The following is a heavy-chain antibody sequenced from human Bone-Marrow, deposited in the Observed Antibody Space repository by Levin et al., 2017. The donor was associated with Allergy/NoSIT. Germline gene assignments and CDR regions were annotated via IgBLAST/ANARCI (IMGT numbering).Heavy chain of an antibody. CDR3: ARAGDWESSVWYGAKDYAMEF. D-gene: IGHD6-19*01. J-gene: IGHJ6*02. CDR1: GVSINNYF. Sequence: PSETLSLTCNVSGVSINNYFWSWIRQPPGKGLEWLGYIYSTASSSYNPSLKNRVTMSIEPSKNQVSLKLRSVTAADTAVYYCARAGDWESSVWYGAKDYAMEFWGQGTTVTVSS. CDR2: IYSTASS. V-gene: IGHV4-59*01.